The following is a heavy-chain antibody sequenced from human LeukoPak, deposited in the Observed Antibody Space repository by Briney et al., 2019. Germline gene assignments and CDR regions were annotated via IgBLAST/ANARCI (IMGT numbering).Heavy chain of an antibody. CDR2: ITVNGGTT. CDR1: GLSIGNYA. V-gene: IGHV3-23*01. Sequence: GGPLRLSCVGCGLSIGNYAMTWVRQAPGKGLEWVSSITVNGGTTKYADSVRGRFTVSRDNSRNTVFLQMDSLRAEDTAVYYCAKDPNGDYIGAFDGWGQGTMVTVSS. D-gene: IGHD2-8*01. CDR3: AKDPNGDYIGAFDG. J-gene: IGHJ3*01.